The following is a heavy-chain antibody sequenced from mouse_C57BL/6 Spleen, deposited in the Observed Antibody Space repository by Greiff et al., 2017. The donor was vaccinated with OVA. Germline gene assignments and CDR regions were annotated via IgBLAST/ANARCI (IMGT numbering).Heavy chain of an antibody. CDR2: IRNKANGYTT. V-gene: IGHV7-3*01. CDR3: ASSTGAMDY. CDR1: GFTFTDYY. Sequence: DVMLVESGGGLVQPGGSLSLSCAASGFTFTDYYMSWVRQPPGKALEWLGFIRNKANGYTTEYSASVKGRFTISRDNSQSILYLQMNALRAEDSATYYCASSTGAMDYWGQGTSVTVSS. J-gene: IGHJ4*01.